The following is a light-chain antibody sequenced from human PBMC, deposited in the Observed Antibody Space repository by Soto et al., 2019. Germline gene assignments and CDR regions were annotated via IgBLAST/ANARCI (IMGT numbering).Light chain of an antibody. J-gene: IGKJ4*01. CDR1: QSVGSY. V-gene: IGKV3-11*01. Sequence: EIVLTQSPATLSLSPGEGVTLSCRASQSVGSYLAWYQQKLGQAPRLLIYDASKRATGIPARFSGSGSGTDFTLTISSLEPEDFAVYYCQQRDTWPLTFGGGTKVDIK. CDR2: DAS. CDR3: QQRDTWPLT.